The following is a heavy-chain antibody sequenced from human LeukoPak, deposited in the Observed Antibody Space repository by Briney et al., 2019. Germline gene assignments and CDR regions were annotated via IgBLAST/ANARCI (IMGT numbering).Heavy chain of an antibody. D-gene: IGHD1-1*01. CDR1: GGTFSSYA. J-gene: IGHJ5*02. V-gene: IGHV1-69*06. CDR2: IIPIFGTA. CDR3: ARELRQYNWNDRGYNWFDP. Sequence: GSSVKVSCKASGGTFSSYAISWVRQAPGQGLEWMGGIIPIFGTANYAQKFQGGVTITADKSTSTAYMELSSLRSEDTAVYYCARELRQYNWNDRGYNWFDPWGQGTLVTVSS.